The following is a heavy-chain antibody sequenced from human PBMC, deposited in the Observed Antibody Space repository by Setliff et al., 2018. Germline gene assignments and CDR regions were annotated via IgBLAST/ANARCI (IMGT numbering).Heavy chain of an antibody. J-gene: IGHJ3*02. Sequence: GGSLRLSCAASGFTFSNYWMHWVRQAPGKGLVWVSHIHNDGTSTSYADSVKGRFTISRDNAKNTVYLEMNRLRAEDTAIYYCTRDWGGVGATNAFDIWGQGTMVTVSS. D-gene: IGHD1-26*01. CDR3: TRDWGGVGATNAFDI. V-gene: IGHV3-74*01. CDR1: GFTFSNYW. CDR2: IHNDGTST.